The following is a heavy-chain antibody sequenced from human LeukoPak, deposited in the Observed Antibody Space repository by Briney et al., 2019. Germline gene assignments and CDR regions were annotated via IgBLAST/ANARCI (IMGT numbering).Heavy chain of an antibody. CDR2: IRYDGSNK. J-gene: IGHJ4*02. CDR3: ANGEDIVVVPAAPRRDLDY. CDR1: GFTFSSYG. Sequence: PGGSLRLSCAASGFTFSSYGMHWVRQAPGKGLEWVAFIRYDGSNKYYADSVKGRFTISRDNSKNTLYLQMNSLRAEDTAVYYCANGEDIVVVPAAPRRDLDYWGQGTLVTVSS. D-gene: IGHD2-2*01. V-gene: IGHV3-30*02.